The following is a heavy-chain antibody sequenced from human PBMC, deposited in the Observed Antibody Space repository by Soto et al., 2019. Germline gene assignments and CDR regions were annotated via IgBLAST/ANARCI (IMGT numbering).Heavy chain of an antibody. J-gene: IGHJ6*02. CDR2: IKQDGSEK. V-gene: IGHV3-7*03. CDR1: GFTFSSYW. Sequence: SLRLSCAASGFTFSSYWMSWVRQAPGKGLEWVANIKQDGSEKYYVDSVKGRFTISRDNAKNSLYLQMNSLRAEDTAVYYCARGITIFGVPQNYGMDVWGQGTTVTVSS. CDR3: ARGITIFGVPQNYGMDV. D-gene: IGHD3-3*01.